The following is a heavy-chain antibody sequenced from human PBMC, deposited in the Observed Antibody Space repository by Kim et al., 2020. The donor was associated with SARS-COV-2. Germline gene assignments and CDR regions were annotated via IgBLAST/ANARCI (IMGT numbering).Heavy chain of an antibody. D-gene: IGHD1-26*01. CDR3: AREGSDGLDLDY. Sequence: ASVKVSCRASGYLFTSHSIQWVRQAPGQGLEWLGWIILGNGLTRYSDKFLGRISITSDTYANTVDLELNRLGPEDAAIYYCAREGSDGLDLDYWGQGTMVTVSS. CDR2: IILGNGLT. V-gene: IGHV1-3*01. CDR1: GYLFTSHS. J-gene: IGHJ4*02.